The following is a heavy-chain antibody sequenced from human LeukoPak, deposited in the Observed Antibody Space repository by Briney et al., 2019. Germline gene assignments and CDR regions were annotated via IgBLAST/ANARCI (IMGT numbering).Heavy chain of an antibody. D-gene: IGHD6-13*01. J-gene: IGHJ4*02. CDR2: ISGSGGST. V-gene: IGHV3-23*01. CDR3: AKTGFEGGSSWPHFDY. CDR1: GFTFSSYA. Sequence: GGSLRLSCAASGFTFSSYAMSWVRQAPGKGLEWVSGISGSGGSTYYADSVKGRFTISRDNSKNTLYLQMNSLRAEDTAVYYCAKTGFEGGSSWPHFDYWGQGTLVTVSS.